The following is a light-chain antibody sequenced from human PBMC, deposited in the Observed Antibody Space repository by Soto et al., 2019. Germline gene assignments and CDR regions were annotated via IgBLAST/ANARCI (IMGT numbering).Light chain of an antibody. CDR2: EGS. Sequence: QSVLTQPASVSGSPGQSITISCTGTSSDVGSYNLVSWYQQHPGKAPKLMIYEGSKRPSGVSNRFSGSKSGNTAFLTISGLQAEDEADYYCCAYAGSTYVFGTETKVTAL. CDR3: CAYAGSTYV. J-gene: IGLJ1*01. V-gene: IGLV2-23*01. CDR1: SSDVGSYNL.